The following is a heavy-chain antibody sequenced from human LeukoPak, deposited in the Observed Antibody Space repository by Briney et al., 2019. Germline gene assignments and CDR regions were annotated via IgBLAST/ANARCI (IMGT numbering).Heavy chain of an antibody. V-gene: IGHV3-48*01. Sequence: GGSLRHSCTPSGFTFIGYSMNCVRQAPGKGLERVSHISIIGGTKYYADSVKGQFTISRDTAMNSLYLQMNSRIAEATAVYYCARSRASFTFDIWGQGTMVTVSS. CDR3: ARSRASFTFDI. CDR2: ISIIGGTK. D-gene: IGHD2-15*01. CDR1: GFTFIGYS. J-gene: IGHJ3*02.